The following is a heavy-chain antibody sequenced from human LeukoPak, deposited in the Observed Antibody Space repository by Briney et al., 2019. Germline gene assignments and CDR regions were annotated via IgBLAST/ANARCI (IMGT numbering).Heavy chain of an antibody. D-gene: IGHD5-24*01. V-gene: IGHV3-23*01. CDR2: ISGSAGST. J-gene: IGHJ4*02. CDR1: GFSFSDCA. Sequence: GGSLRLTCAASGFSFSDCAMSWVRQAPGRGLEWVSSISGSAGSTYYADSMKGRFTISRDNPKNTLHLEMNSLRAEDTAIYYCTKGMATIRRHIDSWGQGTLVTVSS. CDR3: TKGMATIRRHIDS.